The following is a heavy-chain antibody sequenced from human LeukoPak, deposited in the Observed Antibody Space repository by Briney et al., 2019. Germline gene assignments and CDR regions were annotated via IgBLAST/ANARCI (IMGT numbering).Heavy chain of an antibody. J-gene: IGHJ4*02. CDR3: AKDWGPMVRGSYYFDY. Sequence: GGSLRLSCAASGFTFDDYAMHWVRQAPGKGLEWVSGISWNSGSIGYADSVKGRFTISRDNAKNSLYLQMNSLRAEDTALYYCAKDWGPMVRGSYYFDYWGQGTLVTVSS. D-gene: IGHD3-10*01. CDR1: GFTFDDYA. V-gene: IGHV3-9*01. CDR2: ISWNSGSI.